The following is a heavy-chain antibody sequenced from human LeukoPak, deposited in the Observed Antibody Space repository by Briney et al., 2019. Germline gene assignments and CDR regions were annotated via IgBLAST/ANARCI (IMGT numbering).Heavy chain of an antibody. CDR1: GFTLSSYG. J-gene: IGHJ4*02. Sequence: GGTLRLSCAASGFTLSSYGMHWVRQAPGKGLEWVAVISYDGSNKYYAYSVKGRFTISRDNSKNTLYLQMNSLRAEDTAVYYCAKEGYSYGLKADYFDYWGQGTLVTVSS. D-gene: IGHD5-18*01. CDR2: ISYDGSNK. V-gene: IGHV3-30*18. CDR3: AKEGYSYGLKADYFDY.